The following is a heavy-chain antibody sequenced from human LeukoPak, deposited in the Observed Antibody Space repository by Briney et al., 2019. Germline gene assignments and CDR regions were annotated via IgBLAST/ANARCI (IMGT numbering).Heavy chain of an antibody. J-gene: IGHJ4*02. V-gene: IGHV1-24*01. D-gene: IGHD1-26*01. CDR3: ATDPGGSYYGAFGY. CDR2: FDPEDGET. Sequence: ASVTVSCKASGYTFTGYYMHWVRQAPGKGLEWMGGFDPEDGETIYAQKFQGRATMTEDTSTDTAYMELSSLRSEDTAVYYCATDPGGSYYGAFGYWGQGTLVTVSS. CDR1: GYTFTGYY.